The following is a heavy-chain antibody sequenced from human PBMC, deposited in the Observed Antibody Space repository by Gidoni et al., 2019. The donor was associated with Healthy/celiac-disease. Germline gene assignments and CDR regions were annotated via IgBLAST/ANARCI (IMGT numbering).Heavy chain of an antibody. J-gene: IGHJ6*02. CDR2: ISAHNGNT. V-gene: IGHV1-18*04. D-gene: IGHD3-22*01. CDR3: ARVPITMIVVVITHYGMDV. Sequence: QVQLVQSGAEVTKPGASVKVSCKASGYTFTSYGISWVRQAPGQGREWMGWISAHNGNTNYAQKLQSRVTMTTDRSTSRAYMELRSLRSDDTAVYYCARVPITMIVVVITHYGMDVWGQGTTVTVSS. CDR1: GYTFTSYG.